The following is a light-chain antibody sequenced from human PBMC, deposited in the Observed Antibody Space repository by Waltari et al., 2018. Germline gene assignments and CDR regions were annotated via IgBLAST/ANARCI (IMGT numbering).Light chain of an antibody. CDR2: WAS. CDR3: HHYYIPPLT. V-gene: IGKV4-1*01. CDR1: QSLFSSSNSKTY. Sequence: DIVMTQSPASLAVSLGERATINCKSSQSLFSSSNSKTYIPWYQHKPGQPPKLLIYWASIRASGVPDRFSGSGSGTDFTLTISSLQAEDVAVYYCHHYYIPPLTFGQGTRLEI. J-gene: IGKJ5*01.